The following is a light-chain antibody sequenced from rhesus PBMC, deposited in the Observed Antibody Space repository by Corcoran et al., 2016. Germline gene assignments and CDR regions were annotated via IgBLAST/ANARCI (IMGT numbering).Light chain of an antibody. CDR2: YAS. J-gene: IGKJ3*01. CDR1: QSIGSS. CDR3: HHSSSFPFT. Sequence: EIVLTQSPAFQSVTLKEKVTITCQASQSIGSSLHWYQQKPDQTPKLLIKYASQSIAGVPSRFSGSVSGTDVTLTINSLEAEDAATYYCHHSSSFPFTFGPGTKLDIK. V-gene: IGKV6-55*01.